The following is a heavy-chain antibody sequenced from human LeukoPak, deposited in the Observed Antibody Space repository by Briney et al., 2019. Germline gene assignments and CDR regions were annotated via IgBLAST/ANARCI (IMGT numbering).Heavy chain of an antibody. CDR2: ISSSGEFT. J-gene: IGHJ4*02. D-gene: IGHD3-22*01. V-gene: IGHV3-23*01. CDR1: GFTFHNFA. Sequence: PGGSLRLSCAASGFTFHNFAMSWVRQAPGKGLEWVSPISSSGEFTFYADSVKGRFTIFRDNSRYTLYLQMNSLRAEDAAMYYCVKDRPNYYESNGDYYKRDGDFWGQGTLVTVSA. CDR3: VKDRPNYYESNGDYYKRDGDF.